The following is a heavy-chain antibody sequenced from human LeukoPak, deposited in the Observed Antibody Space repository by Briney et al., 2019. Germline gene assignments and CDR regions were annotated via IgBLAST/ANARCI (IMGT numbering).Heavy chain of an antibody. CDR2: IWYDGSNK. D-gene: IGHD2-2*01. CDR1: GFTFGSYG. V-gene: IGHV3-33*06. J-gene: IGHJ4*02. CDR3: AKPHGGGYCRSTSCRSLDY. Sequence: PGRSLGLSCAASGFTFGSYGMHWVRQAPGKGLEWVAVIWYDGSNKYYADSVKGRFTISRDNSKNTLYLQMNSLRAEDTAVYYCAKPHGGGYCRSTSCRSLDYLGQGTLVTVSS.